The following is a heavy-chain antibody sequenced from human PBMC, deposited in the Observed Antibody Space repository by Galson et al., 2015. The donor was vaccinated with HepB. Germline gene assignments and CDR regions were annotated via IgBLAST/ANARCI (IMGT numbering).Heavy chain of an antibody. J-gene: IGHJ6*03. CDR1: GFTFSSYS. CDR2: ISSSSSYI. CDR3: ARDANPGRDYYYYMDV. Sequence: SLRLSCAASGFTFSSYSMNWVRQAPGKGLEWVSSISSSSSYIYYADSVKGRFTISRDNAKNSLYLQMNSLRAEDTAVYYCARDANPGRDYYYYMDVWGKGTTVTVSS. V-gene: IGHV3-21*01. D-gene: IGHD1-14*01.